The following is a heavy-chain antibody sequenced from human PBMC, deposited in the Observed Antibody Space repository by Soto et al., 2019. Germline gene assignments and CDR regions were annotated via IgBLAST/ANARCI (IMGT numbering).Heavy chain of an antibody. CDR3: ATRRFKHYVDYARFEYSFDY. Sequence: SETLSLTCAVYVGSFSGYDWSGIRQLPGKGLEWIGEINRSGSTNYNPSLKSRVTISVDTSKNQFSLKLSSVTAADTAVYYCATRRFKHYVDYARFEYSFDYWGQGTLVTVAS. V-gene: IGHV4-34*01. CDR1: VGSFSGYD. CDR2: INRSGST. D-gene: IGHD4-17*01. J-gene: IGHJ4*02.